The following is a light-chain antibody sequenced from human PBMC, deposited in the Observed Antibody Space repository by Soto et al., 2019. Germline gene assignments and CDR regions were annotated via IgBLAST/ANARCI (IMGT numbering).Light chain of an antibody. J-gene: IGLJ1*01. V-gene: IGLV3-1*01. CDR2: QDS. CDR1: ELGNKY. Sequence: SYELTQPPSVSVSPGQTATISCSGHELGNKYVSWYQQRPGQSPELVIYQDSSRPSGIPERFSGSNSGNTANMTISGKQTMDEADYYCQAWDRNTGVFGTGTKVTVL. CDR3: QAWDRNTGV.